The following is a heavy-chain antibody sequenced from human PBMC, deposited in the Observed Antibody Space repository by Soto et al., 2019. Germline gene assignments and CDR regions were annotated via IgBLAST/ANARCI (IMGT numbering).Heavy chain of an antibody. D-gene: IGHD3-22*01. Sequence: EVQLVESGGGIVQPGGSLRRSCAASGFTFSSYWMHWVRQAPGKGLVWVSRINSDGSRTSYADSAKGRFTISRDNAKNTAYLQMHSLRAEDTAVYYCARGDGDYYDGNGYLGRHWGQGTLVTVSS. CDR2: INSDGSRT. CDR3: ARGDGDYYDGNGYLGRH. CDR1: GFTFSSYW. V-gene: IGHV3-74*01. J-gene: IGHJ4*02.